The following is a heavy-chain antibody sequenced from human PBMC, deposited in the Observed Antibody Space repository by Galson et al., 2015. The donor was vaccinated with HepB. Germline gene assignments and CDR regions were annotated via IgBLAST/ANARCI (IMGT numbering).Heavy chain of an antibody. V-gene: IGHV3-23*01. CDR1: GFTFSSYA. J-gene: IGHJ4*02. CDR2: IRGSGDST. D-gene: IGHD2-2*01. CDR3: ARDVEKYQLSPYYFDY. Sequence: SLRLSCAVSGFTFSSYAMTWVRQPPGKGLEWVSAIRGSGDSTFYADSVKGRFTISRDNSKNTLYLQMNSLRAEDTAVYYCARDVEKYQLSPYYFDYWGQGTPVTVSS.